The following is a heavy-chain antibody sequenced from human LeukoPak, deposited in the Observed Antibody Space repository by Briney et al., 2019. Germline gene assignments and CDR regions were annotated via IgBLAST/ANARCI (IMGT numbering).Heavy chain of an antibody. CDR2: IYTSGST. J-gene: IGHJ4*02. CDR3: ARDRGDSSGWLFDY. D-gene: IGHD6-19*01. Sequence: PSETLSLTCTVSGGSISSYYWSWIPQPAGKGLEWIGRIYTSGSTNYKPSLKSRVTMSVDSSKTQFSLKLSSVTAADTAVYYCARDRGDSSGWLFDYWGQGTLVTVSS. V-gene: IGHV4-4*07. CDR1: GGSISSYY.